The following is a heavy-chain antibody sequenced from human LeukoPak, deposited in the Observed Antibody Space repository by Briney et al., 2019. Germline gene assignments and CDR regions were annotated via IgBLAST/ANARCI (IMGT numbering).Heavy chain of an antibody. CDR2: TYYRSKWYN. V-gene: IGHV6-1*01. J-gene: IGHJ4*02. CDR3: ARDLGNTGWYTFDY. Sequence: SQTLSVTCDISGDSVSSINGAWNWIRQSPSRGLEWLGRTYYRSKWYNEYAVSMEGRITIIPDTSKNQFSLQLIYVTPEDTAVYYCARDLGNTGWYTFDYWGQGTLVTVSS. CDR1: GDSVSSINGA. D-gene: IGHD6-19*01.